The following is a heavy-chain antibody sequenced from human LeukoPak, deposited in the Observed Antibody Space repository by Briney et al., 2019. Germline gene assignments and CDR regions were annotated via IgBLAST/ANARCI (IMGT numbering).Heavy chain of an antibody. V-gene: IGHV4-59*01. Sequence: SETLSLTCTVSGGSISSYYWSWIRQPPGKGLGWIGYIYYSGSTNYNPSLKSRVTISVDTSKNQFSLKLSSVTAADTAVYYCARDRIIVGATGNWFDPWGQGTLVTVSS. D-gene: IGHD1-26*01. J-gene: IGHJ5*02. CDR2: IYYSGST. CDR1: GGSISSYY. CDR3: ARDRIIVGATGNWFDP.